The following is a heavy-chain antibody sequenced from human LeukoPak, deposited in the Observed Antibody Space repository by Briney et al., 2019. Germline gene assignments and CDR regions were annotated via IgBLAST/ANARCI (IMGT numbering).Heavy chain of an antibody. CDR3: VRAVAGYFDY. Sequence: GGSLRLPCAASGFTFSSYSMNWGRQAPGKGLEWVSSISSSSSYIHYADSVKGRFTISRDNAKNSLYLQMNSLRAEDTAVYYCVRAVAGYFDYWGQGTLVTVSS. J-gene: IGHJ4*02. V-gene: IGHV3-21*01. CDR1: GFTFSSYS. CDR2: ISSSSSYI. D-gene: IGHD6-19*01.